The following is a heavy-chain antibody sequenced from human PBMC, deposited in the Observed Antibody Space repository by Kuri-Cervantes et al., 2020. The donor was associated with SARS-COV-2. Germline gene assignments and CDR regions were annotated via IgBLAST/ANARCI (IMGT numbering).Heavy chain of an antibody. CDR1: GFNFSRTD. D-gene: IGHD2-21*01. CDR2: ISHDGKNK. Sequence: GGSLRLSCAASGFNFSRTDMHWVRQAPGKGLKWVAVISHDGKNKKCIASGKGRFTISRDNSQNTLYLHMKSLRSEDTAMYYCAKDRVGVQDFWGQGTLVTGSS. CDR3: AKDRVGVQDF. J-gene: IGHJ4*02. V-gene: IGHV3-30*18.